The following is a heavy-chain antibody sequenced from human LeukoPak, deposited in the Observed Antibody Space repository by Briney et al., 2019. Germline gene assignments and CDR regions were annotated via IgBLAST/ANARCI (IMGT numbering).Heavy chain of an antibody. J-gene: IGHJ6*03. CDR3: ASSGSSHYYYYMDV. D-gene: IGHD3-10*01. V-gene: IGHV4-61*05. Sequence: PSETLSLTCTVSGGSISSSSYYWGWIRQPPGKGLEWIGYIYYSGSTNYNPSLKSRVTISVDTSKNQFSLKLSSVTAADTAVYYCASSGSSHYYYYMDVWGKGTTVTISS. CDR2: IYYSGST. CDR1: GGSISSSSYY.